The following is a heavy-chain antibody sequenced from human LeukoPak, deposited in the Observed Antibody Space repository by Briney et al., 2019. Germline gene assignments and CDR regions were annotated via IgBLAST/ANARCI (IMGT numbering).Heavy chain of an antibody. CDR1: GGSISSGSYY. CDR3: ARAGPPLASSYGSGSGVGIAWFDP. J-gene: IGHJ5*02. Sequence: SETLSLTCTVSGGSISSGSYYWSWIRQPAGKGLEWIGRIYTSGSTNYNPSLQSRVTISVETSKNQFSLQLRSVTAADTAVYYCARAGPPLASSYGSGSGVGIAWFDPWGQGTLVTVSS. V-gene: IGHV4-61*02. CDR2: IYTSGST. D-gene: IGHD3-10*01.